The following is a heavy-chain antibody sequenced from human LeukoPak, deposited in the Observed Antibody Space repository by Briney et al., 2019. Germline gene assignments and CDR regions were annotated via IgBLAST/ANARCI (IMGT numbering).Heavy chain of an antibody. J-gene: IGHJ4*02. V-gene: IGHV3-23*01. Sequence: HPGGSLRLSCAASGFTFSSYAMSWVRQAPGKGREWVSAISGSGGSTYYADSVKGRFTISRDNSKNTLYLQMNSLRAEDTAVYYCAKERRPTYYYDSSGYYCVPLLDYWGQGTLVTVSS. D-gene: IGHD3-22*01. CDR3: AKERRPTYYYDSSGYYCVPLLDY. CDR2: ISGSGGST. CDR1: GFTFSSYA.